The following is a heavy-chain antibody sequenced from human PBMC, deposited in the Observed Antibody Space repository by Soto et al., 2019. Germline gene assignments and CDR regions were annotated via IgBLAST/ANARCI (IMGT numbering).Heavy chain of an antibody. Sequence: ASVKVSCNASGYTFSDYYMHWVRQAPGQGLEWMGWINANSGGTTYAQKFQGRVTMTRDTSISTAYMELSRLSSDDTAIYYCARLQIEVAGTNWGQGTLVTVYS. D-gene: IGHD6-19*01. CDR3: ARLQIEVAGTN. J-gene: IGHJ4*02. CDR2: INANSGGT. CDR1: GYTFSDYY. V-gene: IGHV1-2*02.